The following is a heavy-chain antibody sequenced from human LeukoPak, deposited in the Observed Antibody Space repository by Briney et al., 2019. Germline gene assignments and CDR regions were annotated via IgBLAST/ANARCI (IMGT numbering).Heavy chain of an antibody. Sequence: GGSLRLSCAASGFTFSSYGMHWVRQAPGKGLEWVAVISYDGSNKYYADPVKGRSTISRDNSKNTLYLQMNSLRAEDTAVYYCATSWVEMATIADYWGQGTLVTVSS. CDR1: GFTFSSYG. CDR2: ISYDGSNK. V-gene: IGHV3-30*03. CDR3: ATSWVEMATIADY. D-gene: IGHD5-24*01. J-gene: IGHJ4*02.